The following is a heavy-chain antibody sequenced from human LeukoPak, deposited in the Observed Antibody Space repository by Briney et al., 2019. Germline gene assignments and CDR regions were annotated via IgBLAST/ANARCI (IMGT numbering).Heavy chain of an antibody. J-gene: IGHJ4*02. V-gene: IGHV3-48*01. CDR2: ISSSSSTI. CDR1: GFTFSSYS. Sequence: PGGSLRLSCAASGFTFSSYSMNWVRQAPGKGLEWVSYISSSSSTIYYADSVKGRFTISRDNAKNSLYLQMNSLRAEDTAVYYCAREHVEMATSYWGQGTLVTVSS. D-gene: IGHD5-24*01. CDR3: AREHVEMATSY.